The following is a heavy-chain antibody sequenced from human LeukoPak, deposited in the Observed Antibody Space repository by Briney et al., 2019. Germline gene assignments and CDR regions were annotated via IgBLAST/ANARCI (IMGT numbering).Heavy chain of an antibody. CDR1: GFTFSSYA. J-gene: IGHJ6*02. Sequence: TGRSLRLSCAASGFTFSSYAMHWVRQAPGKGLEWVAVISYDGSNKYYADSVKGRFTISRDNSKNTLYLQMNSLRAEDTAVYYCARVGAYCSGGSCYLSYYYYYGMDVWGQGTTVTVSS. CDR2: ISYDGSNK. V-gene: IGHV3-30*04. D-gene: IGHD2-15*01. CDR3: ARVGAYCSGGSCYLSYYYYYGMDV.